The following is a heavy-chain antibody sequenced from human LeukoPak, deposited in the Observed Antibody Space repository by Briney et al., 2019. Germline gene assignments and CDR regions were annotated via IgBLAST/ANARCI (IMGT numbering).Heavy chain of an antibody. CDR1: GFTFDDYA. CDR2: ISWNSGSI. Sequence: GGSLRLSCAASGFTFDDYAMHWVRQAPGKGLEWVSGISWNSGSIGYADSVKGRFTISRDNAKNSLYLQMNSLSAEDTALYYCAKVGTTADYWGQGTLVTVSS. D-gene: IGHD4-11*01. V-gene: IGHV3-9*01. J-gene: IGHJ4*02. CDR3: AKVGTTADY.